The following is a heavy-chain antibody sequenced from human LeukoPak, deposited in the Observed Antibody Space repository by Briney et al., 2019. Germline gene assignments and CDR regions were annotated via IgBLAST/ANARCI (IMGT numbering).Heavy chain of an antibody. CDR2: IWYDGSNK. V-gene: IGHV3-33*01. CDR1: GFTFSSYG. J-gene: IGHJ4*02. Sequence: GRSLRLSCAASGFTFSSYGMHWVRQAPGKGLEWVAVIWYDGSNKYYADSVKGRFTISRDNSKNTLYLQMNSLRAEDTAVYYCARDEDPRVGWGQGTLVTVSS. CDR3: ARDEDPRVG. D-gene: IGHD2-15*01.